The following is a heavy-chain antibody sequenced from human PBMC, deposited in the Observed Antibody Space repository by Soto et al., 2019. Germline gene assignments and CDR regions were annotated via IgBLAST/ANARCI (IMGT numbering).Heavy chain of an antibody. CDR2: IETDGTTQ. CDR3: GRQAALWEKVDF. CDR1: GFTFAKYW. J-gene: IGHJ1*01. V-gene: IGHV3-74*01. Sequence: AGGSLRLSCVVSGFTFAKYWMHWVRQAPGKGLVWVARIETDGTTQTYADSVEGRFTISRDNAKNTLYLHMNSLRAEDTAVYYCGRQAALWEKVDFRGHGXPVTVSS. D-gene: IGHD3-10*01.